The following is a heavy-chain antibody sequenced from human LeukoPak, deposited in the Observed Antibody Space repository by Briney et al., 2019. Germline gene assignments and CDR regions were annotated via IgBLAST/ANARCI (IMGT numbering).Heavy chain of an antibody. D-gene: IGHD2-2*01. CDR1: GYTFTGYY. V-gene: IGHV1-2*02. CDR3: ARDAEDIVVVPEEVNWFDP. J-gene: IGHJ5*02. CDR2: INPNSGGT. Sequence: GASVKVSFKASGYTFTGYYMHWVRQAPGQGLEWMGWINPNSGGTNYAQKFQGRVTMTRDTSISTAYMELSRLRSDDTAVYYCARDAEDIVVVPEEVNWFDPWGQGTLVTVSS.